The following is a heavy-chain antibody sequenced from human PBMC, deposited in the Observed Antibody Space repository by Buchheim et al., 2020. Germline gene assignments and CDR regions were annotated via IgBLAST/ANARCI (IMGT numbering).Heavy chain of an antibody. J-gene: IGHJ5*02. CDR1: GGSISSGGYS. D-gene: IGHD4-17*01. CDR2: IYHSGST. Sequence: QLQLQESGSGLVKPSQTLSLTCAVSGGSISSGGYSWSWIRQPPGKGLEWIGYIYHSGSTYYNSSLKSRVTISVDRSKNQSSLKLSSVTAADTAVYYCARAGVTVTPLSPVFDPWGQGTL. CDR3: ARAGVTVTPLSPVFDP. V-gene: IGHV4-30-2*01.